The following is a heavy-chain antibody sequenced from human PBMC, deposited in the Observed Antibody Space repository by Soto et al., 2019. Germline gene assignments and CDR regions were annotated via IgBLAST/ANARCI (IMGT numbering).Heavy chain of an antibody. V-gene: IGHV1-8*02. Sequence: ASVKVSCKTSGYTFTNHGINWVRQATGQGLEWMGCMNPNTGTTRYAQHFQGRLTMTRDTSISTAFMELSSLRSEDTPHYYCARGKLATLTDFWAQGTLLTASS. D-gene: IGHD5-12*01. CDR1: GYTFTNHG. CDR3: ARGKLATLTDF. CDR2: MNPNTGTT. J-gene: IGHJ4*02.